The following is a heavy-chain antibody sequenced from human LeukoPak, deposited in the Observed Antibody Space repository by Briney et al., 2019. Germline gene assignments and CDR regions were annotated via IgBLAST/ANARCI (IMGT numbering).Heavy chain of an antibody. Sequence: GGSLRLSCAASGFTFSSYAMSWVRQAPGKGLEWVSAISGSGGSTYYADSVKGRFTISRDNSKNTLYLQMNSLRAEDTAVYYCAKSSRREYYYDSSGHYSIYFDYWGQGTLVTVSS. D-gene: IGHD3-22*01. J-gene: IGHJ4*02. V-gene: IGHV3-23*01. CDR2: ISGSGGST. CDR3: AKSSRREYYYDSSGHYSIYFDY. CDR1: GFTFSSYA.